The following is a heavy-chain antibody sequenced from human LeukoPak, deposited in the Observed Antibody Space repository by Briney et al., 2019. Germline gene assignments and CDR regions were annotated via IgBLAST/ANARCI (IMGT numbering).Heavy chain of an antibody. CDR3: ARGPRYCSSTSCYLNFDY. CDR2: ISSSSSTI. V-gene: IGHV3-48*01. J-gene: IGHJ4*02. D-gene: IGHD2-2*01. CDR1: GFTFSSYS. Sequence: GGSLRLSCAASGFTFSSYSMNWVRQAPGKGLEWVSYISSSSSTIYYADSVKGRFTISRDNSKNTLYLQMNSLRAEDTAVYYCARGPRYCSSTSCYLNFDYWGQGTLVTVSS.